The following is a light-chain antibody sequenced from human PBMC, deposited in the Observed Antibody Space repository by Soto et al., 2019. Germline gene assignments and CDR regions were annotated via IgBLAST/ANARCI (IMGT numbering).Light chain of an antibody. V-gene: IGKV3-11*01. J-gene: IGKJ2*01. CDR3: QQRSNWPRT. CDR1: QSVRSY. CDR2: EAS. Sequence: EIVLTQSPATLSLSPGERATLSCRASQSVRSYLAWYQQKPGQAPRLLIYEASNRATGIPARFSGSGSGTDFTLPISSLEPEDFAVYYCQQRSNWPRTFGQGTKLEIK.